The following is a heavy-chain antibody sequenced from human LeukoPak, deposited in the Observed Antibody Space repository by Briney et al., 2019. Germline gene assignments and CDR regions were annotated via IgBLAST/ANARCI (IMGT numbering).Heavy chain of an antibody. V-gene: IGHV3-30*03. D-gene: IGHD2-2*01. Sequence: GGSLRLSCAASGFTFSSYAMNWVRQAPGKGLEWVAVTSHDGSKKYYADSVKGRFTISRDNSKNTLHLQMNGLRAEDTAVYYCARGWGSSIYASAFDVWGQGTMVTVSS. CDR1: GFTFSSYA. CDR2: TSHDGSKK. CDR3: ARGWGSSIYASAFDV. J-gene: IGHJ3*01.